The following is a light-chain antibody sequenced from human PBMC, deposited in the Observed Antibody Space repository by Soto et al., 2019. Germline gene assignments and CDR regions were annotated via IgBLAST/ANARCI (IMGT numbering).Light chain of an antibody. CDR3: QQYGSSPPIP. V-gene: IGKV3-20*01. J-gene: IGKJ5*01. Sequence: EIGLTPAPGTPVLCSREKTTPSRRARRSVSSSYLAWCQQKPGQAPRLLIYGASSRATGIPDRFSGSGSGTDFTLTISRLGPEDFAVYYCQQYGSSPPIPLGQGTRLEIK. CDR2: GAS. CDR1: RSVSSSY.